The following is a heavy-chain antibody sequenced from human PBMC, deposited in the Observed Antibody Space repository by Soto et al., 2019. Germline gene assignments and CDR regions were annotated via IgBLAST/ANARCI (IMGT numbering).Heavy chain of an antibody. J-gene: IGHJ5*02. V-gene: IGHV1-18*01. D-gene: IGHD3-10*01. CDR2: VSASNGKT. Sequence: QIQQVQSGSEVRMPGASVKVSCKASGYIFTTYSITWVRQAPGQGLEWMGWVSASNGKTNYAQKFEDRVTMTTDTSTTTAYMELRSLRSDDTAVYYCAREAFGVQASWFDPWGQGTLVTVSS. CDR3: AREAFGVQASWFDP. CDR1: GYIFTTYS.